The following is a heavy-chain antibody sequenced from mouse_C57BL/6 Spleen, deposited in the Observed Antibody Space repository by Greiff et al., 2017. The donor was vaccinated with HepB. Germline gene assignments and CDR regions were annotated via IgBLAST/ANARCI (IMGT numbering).Heavy chain of an antibody. CDR2: IYPRSGNT. J-gene: IGHJ2*01. CDR1: GYTFTSYG. D-gene: IGHD1-3*01. V-gene: IGHV1-81*01. CDR3: ARELDYFDY. Sequence: QVHVKQSGAELARPGASVKLSCKASGYTFTSYGISWVKQRTGQGLEWIGEIYPRSGNTYYNEKFKGKATLTADKSSSTAYMELRSLTSEDSAVYFCARELDYFDYWGQGTTLTVSS.